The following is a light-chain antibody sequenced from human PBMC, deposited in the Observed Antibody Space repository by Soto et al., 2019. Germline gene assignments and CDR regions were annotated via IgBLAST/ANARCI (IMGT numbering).Light chain of an antibody. CDR1: SSNIGAGYD. V-gene: IGLV1-40*01. Sequence: QSVLAQPPSVSGAQGQRVTISCTGSSSNIGAGYDVHWYQQLPGTAPKLLIYGNTNRPSGVPDRFSGSKSGTSASLAITGLQAEDEADYYCQSYDSSLSGPSYVFGTGTKLTVL. CDR2: GNT. J-gene: IGLJ1*01. CDR3: QSYDSSLSGPSYV.